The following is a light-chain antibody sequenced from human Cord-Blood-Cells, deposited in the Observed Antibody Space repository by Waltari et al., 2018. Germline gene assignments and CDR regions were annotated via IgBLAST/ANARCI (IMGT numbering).Light chain of an antibody. V-gene: IGLV2-14*03. CDR2: DVS. CDR1: SSDVGGYNY. CDR3: SSYTSSSTWV. Sequence: QSALTQPASVSGSPGQSITISCTGTSSDVGGYNYVSWYQKHPGKAPKLMIDDVSNRPSGVSNRFSGSKSGNRASLTISGLQAEDEADYYCSSYTSSSTWVFGGGTKLTVL. J-gene: IGLJ3*02.